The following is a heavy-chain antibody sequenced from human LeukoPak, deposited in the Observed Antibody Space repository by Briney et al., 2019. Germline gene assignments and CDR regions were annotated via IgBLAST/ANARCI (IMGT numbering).Heavy chain of an antibody. Sequence: GGSLRLSCEASGSTFESDAMSWVRQAPGKGLEWVSAISASGSSTYYADSVKGRFTISRYNSKNTLYLQMNSLRAADAAVYYCARDPHHYSYDTTAYYRGYFDYWGQGTLVTVSS. J-gene: IGHJ4*02. D-gene: IGHD3-22*01. CDR2: ISASGSST. CDR3: ARDPHHYSYDTTAYYRGYFDY. V-gene: IGHV3-23*01. CDR1: GSTFESDA.